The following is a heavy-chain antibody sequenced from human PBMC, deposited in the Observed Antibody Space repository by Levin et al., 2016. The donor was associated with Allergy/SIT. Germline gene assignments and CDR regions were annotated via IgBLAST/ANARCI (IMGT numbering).Heavy chain of an antibody. D-gene: IGHD2-2*01. V-gene: IGHV3-53*01. J-gene: IGHJ6*02. CDR2: IYSGGST. Sequence: GESLKISCAASGFTVSSNYMSWVRQAPGKGLEWVSVIYSGGSTYYADSVKGRFTISRDNSKNTLYLQMNSLRAEDTAVYYCAREPPRPQHCSSTSCPYYGMDVWGQGTTVTVSS. CDR3: AREPPRPQHCSSTSCPYYGMDV. CDR1: GFTVSSNY.